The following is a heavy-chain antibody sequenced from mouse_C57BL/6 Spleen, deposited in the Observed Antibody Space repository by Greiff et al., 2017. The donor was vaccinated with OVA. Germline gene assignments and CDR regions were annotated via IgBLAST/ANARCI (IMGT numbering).Heavy chain of an antibody. D-gene: IGHD4-1*01. CDR2: ISYSGST. CDR3: ARDRLGYFDY. V-gene: IGHV3-1*01. J-gene: IGHJ2*01. Sequence: EVKLMESGPGMVKPSQSLSLPCTFTGYSITSGYDWHWIRHFPGNKLEWMGYISYSGSTNYNPSLKSRISITHDTSKNHFFLKLNSVTTEDTATDYCARDRLGYFDYWGQGTTLTVSS. CDR1: GYSITSGYD.